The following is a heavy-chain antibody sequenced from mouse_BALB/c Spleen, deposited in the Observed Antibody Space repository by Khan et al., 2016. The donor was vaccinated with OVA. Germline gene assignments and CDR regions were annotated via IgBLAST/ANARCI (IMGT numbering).Heavy chain of an antibody. D-gene: IGHD2-4*01. CDR2: IWSAGST. Sequence: QVRLQQSGPGLVQPSQSLSITCTVSGFSLDKYSVHWIRQSPGKGLEWLGVIWSAGSTDYNAAFISRRTINKDNTRSQDFLKVKSRQPKDTAMYCCARRGYDYGRASLFSYWGQGTLVTVSA. J-gene: IGHJ3*01. CDR3: ARRGYDYGRASLFSY. V-gene: IGHV2-2*02. CDR1: GFSLDKYS.